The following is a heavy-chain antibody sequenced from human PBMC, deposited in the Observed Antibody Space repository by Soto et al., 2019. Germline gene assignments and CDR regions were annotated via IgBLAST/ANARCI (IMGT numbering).Heavy chain of an antibody. CDR1: GYRFTSYC. Sequence: GESLKISCDGSGYRFTSYCISLVLQMPGKGLEWMGRIDPSDSYTNYSPSFQGHVTISADKSISTAYLQWSSLKASDTAMYYCARLGELYGMDVWGQGTTVTVSS. CDR3: ARLGELYGMDV. V-gene: IGHV5-10-1*01. D-gene: IGHD1-26*01. CDR2: IDPSDSYT. J-gene: IGHJ6*02.